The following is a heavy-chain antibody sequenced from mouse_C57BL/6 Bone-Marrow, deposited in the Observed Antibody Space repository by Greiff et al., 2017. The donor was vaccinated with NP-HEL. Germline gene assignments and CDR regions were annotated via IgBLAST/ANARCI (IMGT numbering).Heavy chain of an antibody. V-gene: IGHV14-2*01. CDR2: IDPEDGET. Sequence: EVNVVESGAELVKPGASVKLSCTASGFNIKDYYMHWVKQRTEQGLEWIGRIDPEDGETKYAPKFQGKATITADTSSNTAYLQLSSLTSEDTAVYYCAREIYSNYAWFAYWGQGTLVTVSA. D-gene: IGHD2-5*01. CDR3: AREIYSNYAWFAY. CDR1: GFNIKDYY. J-gene: IGHJ3*01.